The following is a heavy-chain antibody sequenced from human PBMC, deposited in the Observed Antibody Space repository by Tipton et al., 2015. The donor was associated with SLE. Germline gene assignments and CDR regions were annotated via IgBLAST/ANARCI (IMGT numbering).Heavy chain of an antibody. V-gene: IGHV4-34*01. CDR2: INHGGST. Sequence: TLSLTCAVYGGSFSTDYWSWIRQPPGKGLEWIGEINHGGSTNYNPSLKSRVTISVDVSKNQVSLKLSSVTAADTAVYYCARTEGQGYMDVWGKGTTVTVSS. J-gene: IGHJ6*03. CDR1: GGSFSTDY. CDR3: ARTEGQGYMDV.